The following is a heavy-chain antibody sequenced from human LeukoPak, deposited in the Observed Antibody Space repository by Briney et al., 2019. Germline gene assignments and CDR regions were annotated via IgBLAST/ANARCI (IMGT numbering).Heavy chain of an antibody. V-gene: IGHV4-39*07. CDR3: ARDTSFNWFDP. CDR1: GGSISLSYYY. CDR2: VYYSGTT. Sequence: SETLSLTCSVSGGSISLSYYYWGWIRQPPGKALEWIGSVYYSGTTSYNPSLKSRVTISVDMSKNHFSLRLSSVTAADTAMYYCARDTSFNWFDPWGQGTLVTVSS. J-gene: IGHJ5*02.